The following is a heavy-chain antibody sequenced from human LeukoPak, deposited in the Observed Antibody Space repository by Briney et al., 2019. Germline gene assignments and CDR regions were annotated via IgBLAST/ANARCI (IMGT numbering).Heavy chain of an antibody. D-gene: IGHD4-17*01. CDR2: ISGSGGST. CDR1: GFTFSSYA. CDR3: TRDYGVLFDY. V-gene: IGHV3-23*01. J-gene: IGHJ4*02. Sequence: PGGSLRLSCAASGFTFSSYAMSWVRQAPGKGLEWVSAISGSGGSTYYADSVKGRFTISRDNSKNTAYLQMSSLKTEDTAVYYCTRDYGVLFDYWGQGTLVTVSS.